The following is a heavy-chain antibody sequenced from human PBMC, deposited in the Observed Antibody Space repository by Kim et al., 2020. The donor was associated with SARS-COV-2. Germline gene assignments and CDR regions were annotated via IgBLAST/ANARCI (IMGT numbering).Heavy chain of an antibody. CDR3: ASAYYDYIWGSPAPYYYYGMDV. CDR1: GGTFSSYA. J-gene: IGHJ6*02. V-gene: IGHV1-69*13. CDR2: IIPIFGTT. Sequence: SVKVSCKASGGTFSSYAISWVRQAPGQGLEWMGGIIPIFGTTNYAQKFQGRVTITADESTSTAYMELSSLRSEDTAVYYCASAYYDYIWGSPAPYYYYGMDVWGQGTTVTVSS. D-gene: IGHD3-16*01.